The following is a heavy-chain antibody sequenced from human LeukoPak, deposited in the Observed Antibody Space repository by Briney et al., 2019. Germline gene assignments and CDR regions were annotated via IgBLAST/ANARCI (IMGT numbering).Heavy chain of an antibody. CDR3: AREGVAFSG. Sequence: PGGSLRLSCAASGFTFNSYWMSWVRQAPGMGLEWVANINQDGSEKYFVDSVRGRVTLSRDNAQNSLYLQMNSLRAEDTAVYYCAREGVAFSGWGQGTLVTVSS. V-gene: IGHV3-7*03. CDR1: GFTFNSYW. D-gene: IGHD3-10*01. J-gene: IGHJ4*02. CDR2: INQDGSEK.